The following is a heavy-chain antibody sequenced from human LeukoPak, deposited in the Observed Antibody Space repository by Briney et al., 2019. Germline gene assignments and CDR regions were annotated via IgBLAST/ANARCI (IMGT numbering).Heavy chain of an antibody. CDR1: GVSISTYY. Sequence: PSETLSLTCSVSGVSISTYYWTWIRQPAGKGLEWIGRMYIGGTRNYNPSLKSRVTMSIDTSKNQFSLKLSSVTAADTAVYYCATRTPRYCSGGSCKGDYYYYYMDVWGKGTTVTVSS. CDR2: MYIGGTR. CDR3: ATRTPRYCSGGSCKGDYYYYYMDV. V-gene: IGHV4-4*07. J-gene: IGHJ6*03. D-gene: IGHD2-15*01.